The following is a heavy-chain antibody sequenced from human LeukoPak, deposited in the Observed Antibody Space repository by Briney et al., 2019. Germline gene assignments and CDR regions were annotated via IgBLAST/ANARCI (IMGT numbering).Heavy chain of an antibody. J-gene: IGHJ4*02. Sequence: PGGSLRLSCAASGFSFSVSAMYWVRQASGKGLEWVGRIRNKANNYATAYAASVKGRFTISRDDSKSIAYLQMNSLKTEDTAVYYCTRVPEGDGGSDYWGQGTLVTVSS. D-gene: IGHD4-23*01. CDR3: TRVPEGDGGSDY. V-gene: IGHV3-73*01. CDR1: GFSFSVSA. CDR2: IRNKANNYAT.